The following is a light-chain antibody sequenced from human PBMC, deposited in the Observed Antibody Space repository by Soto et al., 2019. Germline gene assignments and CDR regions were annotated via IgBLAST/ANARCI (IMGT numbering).Light chain of an antibody. CDR2: EVN. CDR1: SSDVGGYNY. CDR3: SSYGGSKTVV. Sequence: QSALTQPPSASGSPGQSVTFPCTGTSSDVGGYNYVSWYQHHPGKAPKLLIYEVNKRPSGVPDRFSGSKSGNTASLTVSGLQADDEADYYCSSYGGSKTVVFGGGTKVTVL. J-gene: IGLJ2*01. V-gene: IGLV2-8*01.